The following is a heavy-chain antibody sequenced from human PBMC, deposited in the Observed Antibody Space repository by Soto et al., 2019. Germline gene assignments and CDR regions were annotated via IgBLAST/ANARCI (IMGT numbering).Heavy chain of an antibody. V-gene: IGHV3-23*01. CDR3: ESYYDSSGYYYFDY. CDR1: GFTFSSYA. Sequence: PGGSLRLSCAASGFTFSSYAMSWVRQAPGKGLEWVSAISGSGGSTYYADSVKGRFTISRDNSKNTLYLQMNSLRAEDTAVYYCESYYDSSGYYYFDYWGQGTLVTVSS. D-gene: IGHD3-22*01. CDR2: ISGSGGST. J-gene: IGHJ4*02.